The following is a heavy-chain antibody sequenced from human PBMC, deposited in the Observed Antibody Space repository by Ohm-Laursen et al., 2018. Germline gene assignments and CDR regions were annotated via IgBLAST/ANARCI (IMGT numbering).Heavy chain of an antibody. D-gene: IGHD6-25*01. CDR3: ARERRSSARLDY. Sequence: GSSVKVSCKASGYTFTGYYMHWVRQAPGQGLEWMGWINPNSGDTGYVQKFQGRVTMTRDTSISTAYMELSRLRSDDTAVYYCARERRSSARLDYWGQGTLVTVSS. CDR2: INPNSGDT. V-gene: IGHV1-2*02. J-gene: IGHJ4*02. CDR1: GYTFTGYY.